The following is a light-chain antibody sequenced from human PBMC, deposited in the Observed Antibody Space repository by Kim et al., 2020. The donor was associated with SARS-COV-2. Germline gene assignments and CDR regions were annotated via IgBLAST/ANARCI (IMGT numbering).Light chain of an antibody. CDR3: QQYGTSPWT. V-gene: IGKV3-20*01. CDR1: QIVSSGY. Sequence: DIVLTQSPGTLSLSPGESATLSCRASQIVSSGYLAWYQQKPGQAPRLLVYGPSYRAAGIPDRFSGSGSGTDFTLIINRLEPEDFAVYYCQQYGTSPWTFGQGTKVEVK. CDR2: GPS. J-gene: IGKJ1*01.